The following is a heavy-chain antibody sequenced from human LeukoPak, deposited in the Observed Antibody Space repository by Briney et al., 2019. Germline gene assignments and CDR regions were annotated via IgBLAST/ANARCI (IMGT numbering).Heavy chain of an antibody. Sequence: PGGSLRLSCAASGFTFSDYILDWVRQAPGKGLEWVAVIWYDGSNKYYADSVKGRFTISRDNSKNTLYLQMNSLRAEDTAVYYCARDLWELRPSLLFDYWGQGTLVTVSS. V-gene: IGHV3-33*08. CDR3: ARDLWELRPSLLFDY. D-gene: IGHD1-26*01. J-gene: IGHJ4*02. CDR2: IWYDGSNK. CDR1: GFTFSDYI.